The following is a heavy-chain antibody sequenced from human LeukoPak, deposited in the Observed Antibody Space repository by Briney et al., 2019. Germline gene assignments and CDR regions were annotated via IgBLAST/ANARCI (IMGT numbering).Heavy chain of an antibody. D-gene: IGHD6-19*01. CDR2: INQDGGEK. CDR3: AKDGLFEQWLRDAFDI. J-gene: IGHJ3*02. CDR1: GFNFSSYW. Sequence: GSLRLSCAASGFNFSSYWMNWVRQAPGKGLEWVANINQDGGEKYYVDSVKDRFTISRDNGKNSLILQMNSLRAEDTAVYYCAKDGLFEQWLRDAFDIWGQGTMVTVSS. V-gene: IGHV3-7*03.